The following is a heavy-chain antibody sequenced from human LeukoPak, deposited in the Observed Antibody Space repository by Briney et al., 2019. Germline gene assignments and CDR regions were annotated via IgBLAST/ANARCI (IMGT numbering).Heavy chain of an antibody. D-gene: IGHD1-26*01. J-gene: IGHJ3*01. Sequence: KPSEPLSLPCTVSGDSISSSSYYWGWIRQPPGKGLERIGSIYYSGSTYYNPSLTSPVTISVDPSKNQFSLKLSSVTAADTAVYYCARRTVGATQTAAFDVWGQGTMVTVSS. CDR1: GDSISSSSYY. V-gene: IGHV4-39*01. CDR2: IYYSGST. CDR3: ARRTVGATQTAAFDV.